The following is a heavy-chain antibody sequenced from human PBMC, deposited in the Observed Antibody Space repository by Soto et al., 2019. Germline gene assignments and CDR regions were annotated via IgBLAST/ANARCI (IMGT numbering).Heavy chain of an antibody. J-gene: IGHJ4*02. D-gene: IGHD2-15*01. Sequence: GGSLRLSCAASGFTFSDYYMSWIRQAPGKGLEWVSYISSSSSYTNYADSVKGRFTISRDNAKNSLYLQMNSLRAEDTAVYYCARGVLYCSGGSCPGYFDYWGQGTLVTVSS. CDR2: ISSSSSYT. CDR1: GFTFSDYY. V-gene: IGHV3-11*06. CDR3: ARGVLYCSGGSCPGYFDY.